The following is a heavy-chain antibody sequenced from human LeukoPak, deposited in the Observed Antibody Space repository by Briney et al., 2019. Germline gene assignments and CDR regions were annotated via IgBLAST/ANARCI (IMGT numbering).Heavy chain of an antibody. J-gene: IGHJ6*02. D-gene: IGHD6-6*01. CDR1: GGSISSYY. V-gene: IGHV4-39*01. CDR3: ASSYSSSSPSYYYYGMDV. Sequence: SETLSLTCTVSGGSISSYYWGWIRQPPGKGLEWIGSIYYSGSTYYNPSLKSRVTISVGTSKNQFSLKLSSVTAADTAVYYCASSYSSSSPSYYYYGMDVWGQGTTVTVSS. CDR2: IYYSGST.